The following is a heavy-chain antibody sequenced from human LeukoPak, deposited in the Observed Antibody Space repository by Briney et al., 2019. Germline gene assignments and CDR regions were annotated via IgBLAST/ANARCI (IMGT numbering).Heavy chain of an antibody. CDR1: GYSFTSYW. CDR2: IYPGDSDT. Sequence: GESLKISCKGSGYSFTSYWIGWVRQMPGKGLEWMGIIYPGDSDTRYSTSFQGQVTISADKSISTAYLQWSSLKASDTAIYYCARQGTYYYGSGNDAFDIWGQGTMVTVSS. J-gene: IGHJ3*02. D-gene: IGHD3-10*01. CDR3: ARQGTYYYGSGNDAFDI. V-gene: IGHV5-51*01.